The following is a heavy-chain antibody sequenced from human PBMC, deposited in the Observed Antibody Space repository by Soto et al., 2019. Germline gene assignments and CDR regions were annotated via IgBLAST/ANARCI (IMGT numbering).Heavy chain of an antibody. J-gene: IGHJ6*02. CDR2: MSGSGGST. Sequence: EVQLLESGGGLVQPGGSLRLSCAASGFTFSSYAMSWVRQAPGKGLEWVSAMSGSGGSTYYADSVNGRFTISRDNSKNTLYLQMNSLRDEDRDVYYCAKTGWGSGWYEAWGYGMDVWGQGTTVTVSS. V-gene: IGHV3-23*01. CDR3: AKTGWGSGWYEAWGYGMDV. D-gene: IGHD6-19*01. CDR1: GFTFSSYA.